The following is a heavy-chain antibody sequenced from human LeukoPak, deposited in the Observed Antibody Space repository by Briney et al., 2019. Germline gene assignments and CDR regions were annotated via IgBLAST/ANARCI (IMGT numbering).Heavy chain of an antibody. Sequence: SETLSLTCTVSGGSISSYCWSWIRQPAGKGLEWIGRIYTSGSTNYNPSLKSRVTMSVDTSKNQFSLKLSSVTAADTAVYYCARDRIPPRYYYYMDVWGKGTTVTVSS. V-gene: IGHV4-4*07. CDR1: GGSISSYC. J-gene: IGHJ6*03. D-gene: IGHD2-2*02. CDR3: ARDRIPPRYYYYMDV. CDR2: IYTSGST.